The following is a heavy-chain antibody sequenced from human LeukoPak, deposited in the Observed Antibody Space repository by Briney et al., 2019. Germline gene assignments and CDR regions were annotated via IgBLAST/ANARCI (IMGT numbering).Heavy chain of an antibody. V-gene: IGHV4-34*01. D-gene: IGHD3-3*01. J-gene: IGHJ5*02. Sequence: PSETLSLTCAVYGGSFSGYYWSWIRQPPGKGLEWIGEINHSGSTDYNPSLKSRVTISVDTSKNQFSLKLSSVTAADTAVYYCARSITIFGVVQSIRRWFDPWGQGRLATVSS. CDR2: INHSGST. CDR3: ARSITIFGVVQSIRRWFDP. CDR1: GGSFSGYY.